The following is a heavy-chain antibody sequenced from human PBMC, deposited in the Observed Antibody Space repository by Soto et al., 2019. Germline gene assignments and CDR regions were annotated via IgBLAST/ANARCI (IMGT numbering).Heavy chain of an antibody. J-gene: IGHJ6*02. CDR2: ISYDGSNK. V-gene: IGHV3-30*18. D-gene: IGHD2-15*01. Sequence: GGSLRLSCAASGFTFSSYGMHWVRQAPGKGLEWVAVISYDGSNKYYADSVKGRFTISRDNSKNTLYLQMNSLRAEDTAVYYCAKDGYCSGGSCYSSGMDVWGQGTTVTAP. CDR1: GFTFSSYG. CDR3: AKDGYCSGGSCYSSGMDV.